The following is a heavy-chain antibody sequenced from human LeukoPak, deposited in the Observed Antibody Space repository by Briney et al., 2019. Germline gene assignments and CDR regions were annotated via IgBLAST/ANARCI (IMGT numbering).Heavy chain of an antibody. V-gene: IGHV3-7*01. CDR1: GFTFSSYW. D-gene: IGHD3-10*01. Sequence: GGSLRLSCAASGFTFSSYWMSWVRQAPGKGLEWVANIKQDGSEKYHVDSVKGRFTISRDNAKNSLYLQMNSLRAEDTAVYYCARHKITMVRGVMDYWGQGTLVTVSS. CDR2: IKQDGSEK. J-gene: IGHJ4*02. CDR3: ARHKITMVRGVMDY.